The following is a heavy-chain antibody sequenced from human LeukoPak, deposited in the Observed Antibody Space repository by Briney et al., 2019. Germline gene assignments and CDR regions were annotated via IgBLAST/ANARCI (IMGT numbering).Heavy chain of an antibody. Sequence: PGRSLRLSCAASGFTFSSYGMHWVRQAPGKGLEWVAVISYDGSNKYYADSVKGRFTISRDNSKNTLYVQMNSLRAEDTAVYYCAKVGCSSTSCYAPNGWFDPWGQGTLVTVSS. CDR1: GFTFSSYG. CDR3: AKVGCSSTSCYAPNGWFDP. CDR2: ISYDGSNK. J-gene: IGHJ5*02. V-gene: IGHV3-30*18. D-gene: IGHD2-2*01.